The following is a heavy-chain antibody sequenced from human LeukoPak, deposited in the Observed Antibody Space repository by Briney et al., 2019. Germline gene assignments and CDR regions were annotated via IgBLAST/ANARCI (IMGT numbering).Heavy chain of an antibody. D-gene: IGHD3-9*01. Sequence: SVKVSCKASGFTFTSSAMQWVRQARGQRLEWIGWIVVGSGNTNYAQKFQERVTITRDMSTSTAYMELSSLRSEDTAVYYCAASVDYDILTGYGWGQGTMVTVSS. CDR1: GFTFTSSA. CDR2: IVVGSGNT. V-gene: IGHV1-58*02. CDR3: AASVDYDILTGYG. J-gene: IGHJ3*01.